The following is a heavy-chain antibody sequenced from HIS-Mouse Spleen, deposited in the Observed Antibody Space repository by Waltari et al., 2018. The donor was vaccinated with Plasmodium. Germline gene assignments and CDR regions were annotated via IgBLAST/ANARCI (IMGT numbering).Heavy chain of an antibody. J-gene: IGHJ2*01. V-gene: IGHV3-7*01. CDR1: GFTFSSYW. CDR2: IKQDGSEK. D-gene: IGHD6-13*01. Sequence: EVQLVESGGGLVQPGGSLRLSCVASGFTFSSYWMSWVRQAPGKGMEWVANIKQDGSEKYSVDSVKGRFTISRDNAKNSLYLQMNSLRAEDTAVYYCASSWYWYFDLWGRGTLVTVSS. CDR3: ASSWYWYFDL.